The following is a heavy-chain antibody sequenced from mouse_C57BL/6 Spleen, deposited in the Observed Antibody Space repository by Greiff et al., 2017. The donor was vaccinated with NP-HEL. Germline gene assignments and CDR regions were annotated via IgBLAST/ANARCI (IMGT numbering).Heavy chain of an antibody. CDR1: GFTFSDYY. Sequence: EVKLVESGGGLVQPGGSLKLSCAASGFTFSDYYMYWVRQTPEKRLEWVAYISNGGGSTYYPDTVKGRFTISRDNAKNTLYLQMSRLKSEDTAMYYCARHSSSLDYWGQGTTLTVSS. CDR3: ARHSSSLDY. V-gene: IGHV5-12*01. D-gene: IGHD1-1*01. CDR2: ISNGGGST. J-gene: IGHJ2*01.